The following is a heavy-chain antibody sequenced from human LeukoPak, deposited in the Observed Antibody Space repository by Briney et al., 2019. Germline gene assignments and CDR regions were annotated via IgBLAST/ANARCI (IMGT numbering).Heavy chain of an antibody. J-gene: IGHJ3*02. D-gene: IGHD3-22*01. CDR3: ARVLDYYDSTFDAFDI. CDR2: IYYSGST. CDR1: GASISNYY. Sequence: PSETLSLTCTVSGASISNYYWSWIRQPPGKGLEWIGYIYYSGSTNYNPSLKSRVTISVDTSKNQFSLKLSSVTAADTAVYYCARVLDYYDSTFDAFDIWGQGTMVTVSS. V-gene: IGHV4-59*01.